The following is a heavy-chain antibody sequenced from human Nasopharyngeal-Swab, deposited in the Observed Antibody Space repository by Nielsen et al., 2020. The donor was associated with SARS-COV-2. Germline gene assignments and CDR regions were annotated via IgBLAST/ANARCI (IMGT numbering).Heavy chain of an antibody. CDR2: IYNNGST. J-gene: IGHJ6*03. Sequence: SETLSLTCTVSGGSVSTGSYYWTWIRQPPGKGLERIGYIYNNGSTKYNPSLKSRVTISVDTSKNQFSLKLNSVTAADTAVYYCARARDWGSYFYYYYMDVWGNGTTVTVSS. D-gene: IGHD7-27*01. CDR3: ARARDWGSYFYYYYMDV. V-gene: IGHV4-61*01. CDR1: GGSVSTGSYY.